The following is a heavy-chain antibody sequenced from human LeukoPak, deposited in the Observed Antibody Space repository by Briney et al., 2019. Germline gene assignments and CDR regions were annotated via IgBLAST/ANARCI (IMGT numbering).Heavy chain of an antibody. CDR3: ARDSQHQLPLGFDY. J-gene: IGHJ4*02. CDR2: ISAYNGNT. D-gene: IGHD2-2*01. CDR1: GYTFTSYG. V-gene: IGHV1-18*01. Sequence: ASVKVSCKASGYTFTSYGISWVRQAPGQGLEWMGWISAYNGNTNYAQKLQGRVTMTTDTSTSTAYMELRSLRSDDTAVYYCARDSQHQLPLGFDYWGERTLVTVSS.